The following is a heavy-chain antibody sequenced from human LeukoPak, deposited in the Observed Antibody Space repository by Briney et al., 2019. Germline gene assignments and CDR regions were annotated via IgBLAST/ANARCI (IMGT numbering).Heavy chain of an antibody. Sequence: SVKVSCKASVYTFTGYYMHWVRQAPGQALEWMGGISLNSGGTNYAQKFQGTVTMTRDTSISTAYMELSRLRSDDTAVYYCARGSRFFYGYGQGTYYFDYWGQGTLVTVSS. CDR3: ARGSRFFYGYGQGTYYFDY. CDR1: VYTFTGYY. D-gene: IGHD5-18*01. V-gene: IGHV1-2*02. J-gene: IGHJ4*02. CDR2: ISLNSGGT.